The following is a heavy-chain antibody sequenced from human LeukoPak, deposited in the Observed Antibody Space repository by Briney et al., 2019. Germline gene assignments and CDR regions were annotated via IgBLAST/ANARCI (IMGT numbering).Heavy chain of an antibody. Sequence: SETLSLTCSVSGDSLSTYSWAWTRQPPGKGLQWLGYIYFSGSTDYNPSLKSRITISADSSRNQFSLNLKFVTAADTAVYYCARDYRHHNSGYKFDMWGQGTMVTVSS. D-gene: IGHD3-22*01. CDR2: IYFSGST. CDR3: ARDYRHHNSGYKFDM. V-gene: IGHV4-59*01. CDR1: GDSLSTYS. J-gene: IGHJ3*02.